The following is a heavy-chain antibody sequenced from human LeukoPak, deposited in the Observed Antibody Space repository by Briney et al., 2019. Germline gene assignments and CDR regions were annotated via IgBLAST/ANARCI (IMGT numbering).Heavy chain of an antibody. V-gene: IGHV5-51*01. D-gene: IGHD5-24*01. CDR3: ARADGYTAHFDS. J-gene: IGHJ4*02. CDR1: GYNFPYYW. CDR2: IYPGDSDT. Sequence: GESLKISCKGSGYNFPYYWIAWVRQMPGKGLEWMGIIYPGDSDTRYSPSFQGQVTISADMSITTAHLRWNSLKASDTAMYYCARADGYTAHFDSWGQGTLVTVSS.